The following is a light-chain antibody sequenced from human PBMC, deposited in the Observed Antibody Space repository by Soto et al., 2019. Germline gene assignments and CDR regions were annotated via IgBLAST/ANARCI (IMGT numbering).Light chain of an antibody. CDR1: SSDVGGYSY. Sequence: QSALTQPASVSGSPGQSITISCTGTSSDVGGYSYVSWYQQHPGKAPKLLIYEVSNRPSGVSNRFSGSKSGNTASLTISGLQAEDEADYFCRSYTNSGTLRVFGGGTKLTVL. CDR2: EVS. J-gene: IGLJ3*02. CDR3: RSYTNSGTLRV. V-gene: IGLV2-14*01.